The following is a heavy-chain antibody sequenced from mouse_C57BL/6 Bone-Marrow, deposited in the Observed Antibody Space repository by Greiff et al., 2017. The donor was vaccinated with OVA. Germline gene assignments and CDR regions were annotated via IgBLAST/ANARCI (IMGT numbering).Heavy chain of an antibody. CDR2: IYPGSGST. CDR3: AREGYDYDGGR. CDR1: GYTFTSYW. V-gene: IGHV1-55*01. Sequence: QVQLQQPGAELVKPGASVKMSCKASGYTFTSYWITWVKQRPGQGLEWIGDIYPGSGSTNYNEKFKSKATLTVDTSSSTAYMQLSSLTSEDAAVYYCAREGYDYDGGRWGQGTLVTVSA. J-gene: IGHJ3*01. D-gene: IGHD2-4*01.